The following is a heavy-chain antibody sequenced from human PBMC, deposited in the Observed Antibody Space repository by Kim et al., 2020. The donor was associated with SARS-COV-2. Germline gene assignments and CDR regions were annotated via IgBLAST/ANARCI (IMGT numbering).Heavy chain of an antibody. CDR2: ISSTTSTI. CDR3: ARSSYGSGSYYPYSLDY. CDR1: GFTFSSYS. Sequence: GGSLRLSCAASGFTFSSYSMNWVRQAPGKGLEWVSYISSTTSTIYYADSVKGRFTISRDNAKNSLYLQMNSLRDEDTAVYYCARSSYGSGSYYPYSLDYWGQGTLVPVSS. V-gene: IGHV3-48*02. D-gene: IGHD3-10*01. J-gene: IGHJ4*02.